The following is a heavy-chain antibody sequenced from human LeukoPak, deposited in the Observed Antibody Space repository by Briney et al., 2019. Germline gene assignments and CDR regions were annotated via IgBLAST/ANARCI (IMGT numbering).Heavy chain of an antibody. CDR1: GFTFSSYG. Sequence: GGSLRLSCAASGFTFSSYGMTWVRQAPGKGLEWVSAITDSGSSTYYADSVRGRFTISGDNSKNTLYLQMNSLRAEDTAVYYCAKRALVGTLYYFDYWGQGTLVTVSS. V-gene: IGHV3-23*01. J-gene: IGHJ4*02. CDR2: ITDSGSST. CDR3: AKRALVGTLYYFDY. D-gene: IGHD1-26*01.